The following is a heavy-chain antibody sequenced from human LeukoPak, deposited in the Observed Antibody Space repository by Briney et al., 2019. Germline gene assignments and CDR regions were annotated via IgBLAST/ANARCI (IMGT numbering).Heavy chain of an antibody. Sequence: GGSLRLSCAASGFTFSSYSMNWVRQAPGKGLEWVGFIRSKAYGGTTEYAASVKGRFTISRDDSKSIAYLQMNSLKTEDTAVYYCTRVYSGTGLRYFDWLPTRNYYYMDVWGKGTTVTVSS. CDR3: TRVYSGTGLRYFDWLPTRNYYYMDV. CDR2: IRSKAYGGTT. D-gene: IGHD3-9*01. CDR1: GFTFSSYS. V-gene: IGHV3-49*04. J-gene: IGHJ6*03.